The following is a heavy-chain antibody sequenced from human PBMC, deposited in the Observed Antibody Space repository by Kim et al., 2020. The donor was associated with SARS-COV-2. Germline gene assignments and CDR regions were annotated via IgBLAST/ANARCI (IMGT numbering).Heavy chain of an antibody. Sequence: GGSLRLSCAASGFTFSSYVMSWVRQAPGKGLEWVSALSGETGSTYYADSVKGRFTISRDNSKNTLYLQMDSLRAEDTDLYYCAKGSAAARPYCFDYWGQGTLVTVSS. V-gene: IGHV3-23*01. J-gene: IGHJ4*02. CDR2: LSGETGST. D-gene: IGHD6-6*01. CDR3: AKGSAAARPYCFDY. CDR1: GFTFSSYV.